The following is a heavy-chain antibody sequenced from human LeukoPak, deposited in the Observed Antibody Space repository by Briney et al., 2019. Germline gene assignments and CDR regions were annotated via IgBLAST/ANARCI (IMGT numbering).Heavy chain of an antibody. CDR1: GFTFSSYW. J-gene: IGHJ4*02. Sequence: GGSLRLSCAASGFTFSSYWMSWVRQAPGKGLEWVANIKQDGSEKYYVDSVKGRFTISRDNAKNSLYLQMNSLRAEDTAVYYCAREHRYSGSYFDYWGQGTLVTVSS. CDR2: IKQDGSEK. V-gene: IGHV3-7*01. CDR3: AREHRYSGSYFDY. D-gene: IGHD1-26*01.